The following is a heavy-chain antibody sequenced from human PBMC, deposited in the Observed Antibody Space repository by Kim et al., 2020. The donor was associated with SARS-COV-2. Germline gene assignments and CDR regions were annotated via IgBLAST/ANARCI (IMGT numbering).Heavy chain of an antibody. J-gene: IGHJ4*02. Sequence: SETLSLTCTVSGGSISSYYWSWIRQPPGKGLEWIGYIYYSGSTNYNPSLKSRVTISVDTSKNQFSLKLSSVTAADTAVYYCARASYSSGWYSDYWGQGTLVTVSS. CDR1: GGSISSYY. CDR2: IYYSGST. D-gene: IGHD6-19*01. CDR3: ARASYSSGWYSDY. V-gene: IGHV4-59*01.